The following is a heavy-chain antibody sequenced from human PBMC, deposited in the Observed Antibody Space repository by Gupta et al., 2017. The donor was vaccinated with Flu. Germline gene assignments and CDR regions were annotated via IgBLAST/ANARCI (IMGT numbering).Heavy chain of an antibody. D-gene: IGHD1-1*01. CDR2: ISYDGSKK. CDR1: RFTFSVYG. Sequence: QVQLVESGGRVVQPGRSLRLSCAASRFTFSVYGMHWVRQAPGKGLEWVTFISYDGSKKYYVESVKGRFSISRDNSKNTVYLQINSLRTEDTAVYYCANGGNSTDLDYYYGMDVWGQGTTVTGSS. J-gene: IGHJ6*02. V-gene: IGHV3-30*18. CDR3: ANGGNSTDLDYYYGMDV.